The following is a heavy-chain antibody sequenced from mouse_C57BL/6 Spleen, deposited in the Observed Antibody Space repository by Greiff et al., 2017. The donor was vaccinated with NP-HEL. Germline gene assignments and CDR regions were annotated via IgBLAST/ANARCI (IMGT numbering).Heavy chain of an antibody. CDR3: ARVDYGSSYDWYFEV. CDR1: GYAFSSSW. CDR2: IYPGDGDT. J-gene: IGHJ1*03. D-gene: IGHD1-1*01. Sequence: QVQLQQSGPELVKPGASVKISCKASGYAFSSSWMNWVKQRPGKGLEWIGRIYPGDGDTNYNGKFKGKATLTADKSSSTAYMQLSSLTSEDSAVYFCARVDYGSSYDWYFEVWGTGTTVTVSS. V-gene: IGHV1-82*01.